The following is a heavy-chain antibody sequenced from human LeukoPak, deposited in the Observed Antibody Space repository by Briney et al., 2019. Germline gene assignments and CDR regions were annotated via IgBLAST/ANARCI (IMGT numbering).Heavy chain of an antibody. Sequence: GGSLRLSCAASGFTLSSHSMNWVRQAPGKGLEWVSYITSSSDTVYYADSVKGRFTISRDNAKNTLYLQMNSLRAEDTAVYYCVVVSYSSSWHPPVDYWGQGTLVTVSS. J-gene: IGHJ4*02. V-gene: IGHV3-48*04. CDR3: VVVSYSSSWHPPVDY. CDR1: GFTLSSHS. CDR2: ITSSSDTV. D-gene: IGHD6-13*01.